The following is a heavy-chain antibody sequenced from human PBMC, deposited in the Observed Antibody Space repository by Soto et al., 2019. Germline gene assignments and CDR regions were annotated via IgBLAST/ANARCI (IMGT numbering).Heavy chain of an antibody. CDR1: GFTFRSYS. J-gene: IGHJ4*02. D-gene: IGHD4-17*01. CDR3: AREETTFLDY. V-gene: IGHV3-48*01. CDR2: ISSSSSTI. Sequence: EVQLVESGGGLVQPGGSLRLSCAASGFTFRSYSMNWVRQAPGKGLEWVSYISSSSSTIYYADSVKGRFTISRDNAKNSLYLQMNSLRAEDTAVYYCAREETTFLDYWGQGTLVTVSS.